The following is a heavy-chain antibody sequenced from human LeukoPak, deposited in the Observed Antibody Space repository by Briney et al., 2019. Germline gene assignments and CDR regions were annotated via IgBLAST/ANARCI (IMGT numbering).Heavy chain of an antibody. CDR1: AFIFSGHW. D-gene: IGHD2-21*01. CDR3: AKDYNRGLPDY. V-gene: IGHV3-7*01. J-gene: IGHJ4*02. CDR2: INQDGSEK. Sequence: PGGSLRLSCEGSAFIFSGHWMNWVRQTPGKGLEWVANINQDGSEKYYVDSVKGRFTISRENSKNVLYLQMSSLRAEDTAVYYCAKDYNRGLPDYWGQGTLVIVSS.